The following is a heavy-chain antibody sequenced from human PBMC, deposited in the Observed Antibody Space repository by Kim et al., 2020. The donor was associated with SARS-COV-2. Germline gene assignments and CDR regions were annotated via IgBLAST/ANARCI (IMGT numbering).Heavy chain of an antibody. CDR1: GFSFSDYS. V-gene: IGHV3-11*03. CDR2: ISGGSSFT. Sequence: GGSLRLSCTASGFSFSDYSMSWVRQAPGRGLEWGSDISGGSSFTNYADSLKGRFIISRDNAKNSLYLQINSLRAEDTSTYYCARNYGATIEHFDYWGLGT. D-gene: IGHD5-12*01. CDR3: ARNYGATIEHFDY. J-gene: IGHJ4*02.